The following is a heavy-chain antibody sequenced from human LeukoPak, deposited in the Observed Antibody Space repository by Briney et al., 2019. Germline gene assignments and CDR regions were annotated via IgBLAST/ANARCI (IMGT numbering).Heavy chain of an antibody. Sequence: GGSLRLSCAASGFTFSGSVMNWVRQASGKGLEWVGRIRSKANSYATAYAASVKGRFTISRDDSKNTAYLQMNSLKTEDTAVYYCTTIAVAGLVDYWGQGTLVTVSS. CDR1: GFTFSGSV. CDR3: TTIAVAGLVDY. D-gene: IGHD6-19*01. CDR2: IRSKANSYAT. J-gene: IGHJ4*02. V-gene: IGHV3-73*01.